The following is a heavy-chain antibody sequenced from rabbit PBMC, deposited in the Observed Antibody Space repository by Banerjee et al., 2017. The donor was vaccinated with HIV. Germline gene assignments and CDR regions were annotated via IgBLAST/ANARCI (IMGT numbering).Heavy chain of an antibody. CDR3: ARAGGFENYFNL. Sequence: QEQLVAAGGGLVQPEGSLTLTCKASGFTHSSSDYMSWVRQAPGKGLEWIGCIVAVSSGTTYYACWAKGRFTISKTSSTTVTLQMTSLTAADTAPYFCARAGGFENYFNLWGPGTLVTVS. CDR2: IVAVSSGTT. V-gene: IGHV1S45*01. D-gene: IGHD1-1*01. CDR1: GFTHSSSDY. J-gene: IGHJ4*01.